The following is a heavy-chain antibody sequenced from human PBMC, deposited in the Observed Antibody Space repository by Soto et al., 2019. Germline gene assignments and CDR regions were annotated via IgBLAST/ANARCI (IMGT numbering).Heavy chain of an antibody. CDR1: GFTFSDYY. CDR2: ISSSGSTI. Sequence: GGSLRLSCAASGFTFSDYYMSWIRQAPWKGLEWVSYISSSGSTIYYADSVKGRFTISRDNAKNSLYLQMNSLRAEDTAVYYCARAGRYCSSTSCYGNYWGQGTLVTVSS. CDR3: ARAGRYCSSTSCYGNY. D-gene: IGHD2-2*01. J-gene: IGHJ4*02. V-gene: IGHV3-11*01.